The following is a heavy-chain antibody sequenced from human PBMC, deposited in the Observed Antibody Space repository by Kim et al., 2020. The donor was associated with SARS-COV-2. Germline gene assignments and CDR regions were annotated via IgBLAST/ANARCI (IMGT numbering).Heavy chain of an antibody. CDR3: AKGGEMYYDFWSGYRRSLDY. CDR2: ISGSGGST. V-gene: IGHV3-23*01. Sequence: GGSLRLSCAASGFTFSSYAMSWVRQAPGKGLEWVSAISGSGGSTYYADSVKGRFTISRDNSKNTLYLQMNSLRAEDTAVYYCAKGGEMYYDFWSGYRRSLDYWGQGTLVTVSS. J-gene: IGHJ4*02. D-gene: IGHD3-3*01. CDR1: GFTFSSYA.